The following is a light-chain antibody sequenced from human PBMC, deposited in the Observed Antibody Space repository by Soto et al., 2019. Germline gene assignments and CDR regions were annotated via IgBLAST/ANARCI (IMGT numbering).Light chain of an antibody. CDR1: QSVSSSY. CDR3: QPFGTSPWT. J-gene: IGKJ1*01. V-gene: IGKV3-20*01. CDR2: GAS. Sequence: EIVLTQSPGTLSLSPEERATLSCRASQSVSSSYLAWYQQKPGQAPRLLIYGASSRATAIPDRFSGGGSGTDFTLSISSLEPEDFAVYYCQPFGTSPWTFGQGTKVEIK.